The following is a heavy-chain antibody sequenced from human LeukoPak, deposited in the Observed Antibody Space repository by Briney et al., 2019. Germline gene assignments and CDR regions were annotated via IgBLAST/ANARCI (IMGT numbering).Heavy chain of an antibody. CDR2: IYYSGST. CDR3: AREYSYGHGFDY. Sequence: SETLSLTCTVSGGSTSSYYWSWIRQPPGKGLEWIGYIYYSGSTNYNPSLKSRVTISVDTSKNQFSLKLSSVTAADTAAYYCAREYSYGHGFDYWGQGTLVTVSS. J-gene: IGHJ4*02. CDR1: GGSTSSYY. D-gene: IGHD5-18*01. V-gene: IGHV4-59*01.